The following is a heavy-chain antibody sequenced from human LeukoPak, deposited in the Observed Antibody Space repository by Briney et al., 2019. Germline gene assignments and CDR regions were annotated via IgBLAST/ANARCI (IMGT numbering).Heavy chain of an antibody. Sequence: SETLSLTCTVSGGSINNRNHYWGWIRQPPGKGLEWIGSMHIGGTTYQNPSLKSRLTISVDTSKNQFSLNLSSVTAADTAVYYCVGATQGSYFDYWGQGTRVTVSS. CDR1: GGSINNRNHY. J-gene: IGHJ4*02. V-gene: IGHV4-39*07. CDR2: MHIGGTT. CDR3: VGATQGSYFDY.